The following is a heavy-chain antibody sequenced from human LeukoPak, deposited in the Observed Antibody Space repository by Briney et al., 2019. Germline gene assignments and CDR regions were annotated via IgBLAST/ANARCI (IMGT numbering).Heavy chain of an antibody. D-gene: IGHD6-13*01. V-gene: IGHV4-34*01. CDR1: GASFSGYY. J-gene: IGHJ4*02. Sequence: SETLSLTCADYGASFSGYYWSWIRQPPGKGLEWIGEINHSGSTNYNPSLKSRVTISVDTSRNQFSLKLSSVTAADTAVYYCARVGIAAAGTHEIDYWGQGTLVTVSS. CDR3: ARVGIAAAGTHEIDY. CDR2: INHSGST.